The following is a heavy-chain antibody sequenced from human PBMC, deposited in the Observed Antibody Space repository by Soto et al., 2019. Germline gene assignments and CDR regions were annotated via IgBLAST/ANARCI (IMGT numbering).Heavy chain of an antibody. V-gene: IGHV3-23*01. Sequence: EVQLLESGGGLLQPGGSLRLSCAASGFTFSSYAMSWVRQAPGRGLEWVSTISGSGGSTYYADSVKGRFTISRDNSKNTPDMQKNVLRADDTAVYYCAKAGRPGRVYSGSVFDYWGQGTLVTVSS. CDR1: GFTFSSYA. J-gene: IGHJ4*02. CDR2: ISGSGGST. CDR3: AKAGRPGRVYSGSVFDY. D-gene: IGHD2-21*01.